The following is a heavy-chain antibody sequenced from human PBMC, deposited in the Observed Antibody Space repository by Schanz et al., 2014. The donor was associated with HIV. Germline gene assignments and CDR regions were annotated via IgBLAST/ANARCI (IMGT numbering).Heavy chain of an antibody. Sequence: VQLLESGGGVVQPGRSLRLSCVASGFTFDNYGMHWVRQAPGKGLEWVAVMSYDGIRKNYADSVKGRFTISRDNSKNTLYLQMNSLRAEDTAVYYCAKGPPIIVAPFDSWGRGTLVTVSS. CDR1: GFTFDNYG. D-gene: IGHD5-12*01. V-gene: IGHV3-30*18. CDR3: AKGPPIIVAPFDS. J-gene: IGHJ4*02. CDR2: MSYDGIRK.